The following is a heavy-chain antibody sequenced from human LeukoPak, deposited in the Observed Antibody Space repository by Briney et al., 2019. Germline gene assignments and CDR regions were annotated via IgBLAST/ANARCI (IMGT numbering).Heavy chain of an antibody. CDR2: IYSTGNT. CDR1: GDSISSGNYY. D-gene: IGHD2-21*01. J-gene: IGHJ4*02. CDR3: SRRNYGGGNGY. Sequence: NPSETLSLTCTVSGDSISSGNYYWVWIRQPPGKGLEWIGTIYSTGNTYYNPSLKSRVTISADTSKNQFSLKLSSVTAADTAVYYCSRRNYGGGNGYWGQGTLVTVSS. V-gene: IGHV4-39*01.